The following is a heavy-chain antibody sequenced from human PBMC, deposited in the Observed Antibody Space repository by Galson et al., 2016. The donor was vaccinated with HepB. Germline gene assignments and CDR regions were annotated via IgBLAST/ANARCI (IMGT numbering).Heavy chain of an antibody. Sequence: SETLSLTCIVSGGSISSSNYYWGWVRQPPGRGLEWIGSIYYSGSTNYNPSLKSRVTISLDTSKNQFSLKLGSVTAADTALYYCARGSGHYYNPYDCWGQGTLVTVSS. J-gene: IGHJ4*02. CDR3: ARGSGHYYNPYDC. CDR1: GGSISSSNYY. CDR2: IYYSGST. D-gene: IGHD3-10*01. V-gene: IGHV4-39*07.